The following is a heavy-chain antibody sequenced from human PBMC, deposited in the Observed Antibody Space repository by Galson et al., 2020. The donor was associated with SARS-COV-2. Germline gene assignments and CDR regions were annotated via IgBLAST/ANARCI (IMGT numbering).Heavy chain of an antibody. Sequence: SCAVSRFTFSTAWMIWVRQAPGKGLEWVGRIKRRSDGETTDYGAPVKGRFIISRDDSKDTLYLHMNSLRTEDTAVYYCAIRFGGLGYMDVWGKGTTVTVSS. V-gene: IGHV3-15*01. CDR1: RFTFSTAW. CDR3: AIRFGGLGYMDV. CDR2: IKRRSDGETT. J-gene: IGHJ6*04. D-gene: IGHD3-10*01.